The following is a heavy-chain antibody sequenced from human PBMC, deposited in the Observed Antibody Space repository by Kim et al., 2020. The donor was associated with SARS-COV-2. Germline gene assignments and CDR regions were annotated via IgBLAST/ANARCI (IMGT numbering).Heavy chain of an antibody. Sequence: GGSLRLSCAASGFTFSSYWMSWVRQAPGKGLEWVANIKQDGSEKYYVDSVKGRFTISRDNAKNSLYLQMNSLRAEDTAVYYCARDEGYGDYASPLYYYYGMDVWGQGTTVTVSS. J-gene: IGHJ6*02. CDR2: IKQDGSEK. CDR1: GFTFSSYW. V-gene: IGHV3-7*01. CDR3: ARDEGYGDYASPLYYYYGMDV. D-gene: IGHD4-17*01.